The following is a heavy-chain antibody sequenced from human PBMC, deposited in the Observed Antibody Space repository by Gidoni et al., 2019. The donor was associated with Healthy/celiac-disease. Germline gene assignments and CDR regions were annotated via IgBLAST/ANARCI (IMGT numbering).Heavy chain of an antibody. V-gene: IGHV4-31*03. CDR2: IYYSGST. CDR3: ARGSFPDDYGDHRRYFDL. J-gene: IGHJ2*01. Sequence: QVQLQESGPGLVKPSQTLSLTCTVSGGSISSGGDYWSWIRQHPGKGLEWIGYIYYSGSTYYNPSLKSRVTISVDTSKNQFSLKLSSVTAADTAVYYCARGSFPDDYGDHRRYFDLWGRGTLVTVSS. CDR1: GGSISSGGDY. D-gene: IGHD4-17*01.